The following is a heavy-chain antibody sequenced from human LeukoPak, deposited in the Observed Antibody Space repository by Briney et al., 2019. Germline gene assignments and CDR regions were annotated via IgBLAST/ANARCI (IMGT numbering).Heavy chain of an antibody. D-gene: IGHD2-2*01. V-gene: IGHV4-30-4*08. CDR3: ARVHCSSTSRYRFDP. CDR2: IYYSGST. J-gene: IGHJ5*02. Sequence: SQTLSLTCSVSGGSISSGDYYWTWIRQPPGKGLEWIGYIYYSGSTYYNPSLKSRVIISVDTSKNQFSLKLSSVTAADTAVYFCARVHCSSTSRYRFDPWGQGTLVTVSS. CDR1: GGSISSGDYY.